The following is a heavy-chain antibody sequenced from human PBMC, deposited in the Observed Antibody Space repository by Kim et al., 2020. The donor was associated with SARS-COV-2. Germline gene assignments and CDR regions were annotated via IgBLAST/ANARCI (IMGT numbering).Heavy chain of an antibody. J-gene: IGHJ5*02. V-gene: IGHV3-9*01. Sequence: GGSLRLSCAASGFTFDDYAMHWVRQAPGKGLEWVSSISWDSGNIYYVDSVKGRFTISRDNAKNSLYLQMNSLRTEDTAFYYCAKTSGLQPWEGWFDPWGQGTLVTVSS. CDR1: GFTFDDYA. CDR3: AKTSGLQPWEGWFDP. D-gene: IGHD5-18*01. CDR2: ISWDSGNI.